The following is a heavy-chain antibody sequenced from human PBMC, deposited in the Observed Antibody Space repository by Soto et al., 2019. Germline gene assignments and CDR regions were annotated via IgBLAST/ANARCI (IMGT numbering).Heavy chain of an antibody. V-gene: IGHV3-15*07. CDR3: TTDLAARRLYYYYYYMDV. D-gene: IGHD6-6*01. J-gene: IGHJ6*03. CDR2: IKSKTDGGTT. Sequence: GGSLRLSCAASGFTFSNAWMNWVRQAPGKGLEWVGRIKSKTDGGTTDYAAPVKGRFTISRDDSKNTLYLQMNSLKTEDTAVYYFTTDLAARRLYYYYYYMDVWGKGTTVTVSS. CDR1: GFTFSNAW.